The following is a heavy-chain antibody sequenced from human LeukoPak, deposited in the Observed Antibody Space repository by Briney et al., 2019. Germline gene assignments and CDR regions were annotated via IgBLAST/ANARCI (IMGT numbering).Heavy chain of an antibody. CDR2: IYPGDSDT. D-gene: IGHD3-22*01. V-gene: IGHV5-51*01. CDR1: GYSFTSYW. J-gene: IGHJ6*02. Sequence: KVGESLKISCKGSGYSFTSYWIGWVRQMPGKGLEWMGIIYPGDSDTRYSPSFQGQVTISADKSISTAYLQWSSLKASDTAMYYCARHRAYDENGWSYYGMDVWGQGTTVTVSS. CDR3: ARHRAYDENGWSYYGMDV.